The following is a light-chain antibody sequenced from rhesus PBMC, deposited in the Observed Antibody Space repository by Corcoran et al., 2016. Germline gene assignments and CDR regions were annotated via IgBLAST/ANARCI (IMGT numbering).Light chain of an antibody. CDR1: QSISSW. J-gene: IGKJ4*01. CDR2: KAY. Sequence: DIQMTQSPSSLSASVGDTVTITCRASQSISSWLAWYQQKPGKAPKLLIYKAYSLKSGVPTRFSGRGSGTEITLTISSLQPEDFATYYCQQRNSYPLTFGGGTKVEIK. CDR3: QQRNSYPLT. V-gene: IGKV1-22*01.